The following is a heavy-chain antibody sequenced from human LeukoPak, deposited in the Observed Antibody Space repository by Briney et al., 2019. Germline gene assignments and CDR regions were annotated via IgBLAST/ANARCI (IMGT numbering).Heavy chain of an antibody. V-gene: IGHV1-8*03. Sequence: ASVTVSCKASGYTFTGYYMHWVRQAPGQGLEWMGWINPNSGNTGYAQKFQARVTITRNTSISTAYMELSSLRSEDTAVYYCARAHSSGWYHYYYYYYMDVWGKGTTVTVSS. J-gene: IGHJ6*03. CDR3: ARAHSSGWYHYYYYYYMDV. D-gene: IGHD6-19*01. CDR1: GYTFTGYY. CDR2: INPNSGNT.